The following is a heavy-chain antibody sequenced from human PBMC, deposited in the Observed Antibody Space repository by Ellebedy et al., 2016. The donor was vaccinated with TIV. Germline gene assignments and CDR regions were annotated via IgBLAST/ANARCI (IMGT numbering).Heavy chain of an antibody. J-gene: IGHJ6*02. CDR2: ISAYNGNT. Sequence: ASVKVSCXASGGTFSSYAISWVRQAPGQGLEWMGWISAYNGNTNYAQKLQGRVTMTTDTSTSTAYMELRSLRSDDTAVYYCARDQGWELLEWYYYYYGMDVWGQGTTVTVSS. CDR1: GGTFSSYA. V-gene: IGHV1-18*01. CDR3: ARDQGWELLEWYYYYYGMDV. D-gene: IGHD1-26*01.